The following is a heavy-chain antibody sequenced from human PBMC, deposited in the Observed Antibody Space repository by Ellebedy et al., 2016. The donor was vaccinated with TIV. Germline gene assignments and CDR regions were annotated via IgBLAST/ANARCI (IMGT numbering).Heavy chain of an antibody. CDR1: GFSLHEHA. CDR3: AKDTTAWLYYYGMDV. D-gene: IGHD1-26*01. Sequence: PGGSLRLSCAASGFSLHEHAMPWVRQAPGKGLEWVSGISWNGDSIAYADSVKGRFTISRDNAKKYVYLEMNSLRAEDTALYYCAKDTTAWLYYYGMDVWGQGTTVTVSS. V-gene: IGHV3-9*01. CDR2: ISWNGDSI. J-gene: IGHJ6*02.